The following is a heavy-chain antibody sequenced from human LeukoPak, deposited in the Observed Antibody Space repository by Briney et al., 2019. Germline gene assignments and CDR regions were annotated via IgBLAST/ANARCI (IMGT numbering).Heavy chain of an antibody. V-gene: IGHV4-34*11. D-gene: IGHD5-24*01. CDR1: GGSFSGYY. Sequence: PSETLSLTCAVYGGSFSGYYWSWIRQPPGKGLEWIGYIYSSGNTKYNPSLKSRATISIDTSKNQFSLNPTSVTAADTAVYYCANSRRWLQCPPFDYWGQGTLVTVSS. J-gene: IGHJ4*02. CDR3: ANSRRWLQCPPFDY. CDR2: IYSSGNT.